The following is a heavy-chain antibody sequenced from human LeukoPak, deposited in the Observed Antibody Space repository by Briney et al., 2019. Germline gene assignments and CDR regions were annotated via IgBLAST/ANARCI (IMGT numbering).Heavy chain of an antibody. CDR3: AKGDDYGANTRLPKYNWFDP. Sequence: GGSLRLSCAASGFTFPTCAMHWVRQAPGKGLEWVAYIRYDGNNKNYADSVKGRFTISRDNSKDMLYLQMNSLRPEDTAVYYCAKGDDYGANTRLPKYNWFDPWGQGTLVTVSS. CDR2: IRYDGNNK. D-gene: IGHD4-23*01. J-gene: IGHJ5*02. V-gene: IGHV3-30*02. CDR1: GFTFPTCA.